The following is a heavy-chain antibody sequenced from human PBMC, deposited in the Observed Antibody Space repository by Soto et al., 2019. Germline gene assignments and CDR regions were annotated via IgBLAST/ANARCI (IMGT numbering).Heavy chain of an antibody. CDR3: ARDLVVAVSFTGPYSYYGIAL. J-gene: IGHJ6*02. Sequence: PSQTLSLTCAISGDSASSNSAAWNWIRQSPSRGLEWLGRTYYRSKWYNDYAVSVKSRITINPDTSKNQFSLQLNSVTPEDTAVYYCARDLVVAVSFTGPYSYYGIALCGPGTTVTVSS. CDR2: TYYRSKWYN. V-gene: IGHV6-1*01. D-gene: IGHD2-15*01. CDR1: GDSASSNSAA.